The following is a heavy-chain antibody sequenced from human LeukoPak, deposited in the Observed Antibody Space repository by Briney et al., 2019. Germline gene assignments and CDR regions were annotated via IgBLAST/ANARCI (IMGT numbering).Heavy chain of an antibody. CDR1: GFTFSSYA. D-gene: IGHD3-22*01. Sequence: GGSLRLSCAASGFTFSSYAMHWVRQAPGKGLEWVAVISYDGSNKYYADSVKGRFTISRDNSKNTLYLQMNSLRAEDTALYYCAKDRGYYDSSGRQAFDYWGQGTLVTVSS. V-gene: IGHV3-30-3*01. CDR3: AKDRGYYDSSGRQAFDY. J-gene: IGHJ4*02. CDR2: ISYDGSNK.